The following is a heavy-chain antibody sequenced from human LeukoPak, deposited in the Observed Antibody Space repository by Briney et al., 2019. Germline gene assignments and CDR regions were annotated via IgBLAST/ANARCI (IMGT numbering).Heavy chain of an antibody. Sequence: SETLSLTCDVSGGSLSEYYWNWIRQPPGKGLEWIGSIYYSGSTYYNPSLKSRVTISVDTSKNQFSLKLSSVTAADTAVYYCARRLGYCSGGSCYWSFDYWGQGTLVTVSS. D-gene: IGHD2-15*01. CDR3: ARRLGYCSGGSCYWSFDY. CDR2: IYYSGST. J-gene: IGHJ4*02. V-gene: IGHV4-39*01. CDR1: GGSLSEYY.